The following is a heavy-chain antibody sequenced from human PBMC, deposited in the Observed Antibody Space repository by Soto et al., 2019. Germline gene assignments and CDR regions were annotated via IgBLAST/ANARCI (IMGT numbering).Heavy chain of an antibody. Sequence: PSETLSLTCTVSSGSISSGDFYWTWIRQSPERGLEWIGYIYHSGDAYYNPSLKSRITISLDTSQSQFSLKMISVIAADTAVYFCARSHYVLGAFDIWGQGTVVTVSS. D-gene: IGHD3-16*01. CDR3: ARSHYVLGAFDI. V-gene: IGHV4-30-4*01. CDR2: IYHSGDA. CDR1: SGSISSGDFY. J-gene: IGHJ3*02.